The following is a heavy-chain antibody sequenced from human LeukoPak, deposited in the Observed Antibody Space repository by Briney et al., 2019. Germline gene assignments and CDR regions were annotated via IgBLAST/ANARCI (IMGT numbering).Heavy chain of an antibody. D-gene: IGHD3-10*01. CDR3: ARESSNYGSGSRYFDY. Sequence: ASVKVSCKASGYTFTGYYMHWVRQAPGQGLEWMGWINPNSGGTNYAQKFQGRVTMTRDTSISTAYMELSRLRSDDTAVYYCARESSNYGSGSRYFDYWGQGTLVTVSS. CDR2: INPNSGGT. CDR1: GYTFTGYY. V-gene: IGHV1-2*02. J-gene: IGHJ4*02.